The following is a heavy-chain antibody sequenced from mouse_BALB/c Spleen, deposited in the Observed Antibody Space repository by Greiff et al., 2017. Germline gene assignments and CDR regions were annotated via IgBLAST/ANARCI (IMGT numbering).Heavy chain of an antibody. V-gene: IGHV3-8*02. J-gene: IGHJ4*01. CDR3: AKTARATGNAMDY. D-gene: IGHD3-2*01. CDR2: ISYSGST. Sequence: EVQRVESGPSLVKPSQTLSLTCSVTGDSITSGYWNWIRKFPGNKLEYMGYISYSGSTYYNPSLKSRISITRDTSKNQYYLQLNSVTTEDTATYYCAKTARATGNAMDYWGQGTSVTVSS. CDR1: GDSITSGY.